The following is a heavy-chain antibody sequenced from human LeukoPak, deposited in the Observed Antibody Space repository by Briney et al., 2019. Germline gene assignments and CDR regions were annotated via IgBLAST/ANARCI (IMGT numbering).Heavy chain of an antibody. CDR2: LSSSSSYI. CDR3: ARDTEYYYDSSGYRTFDY. V-gene: IGHV3-21*01. CDR1: GFTFSSYS. J-gene: IGHJ4*02. Sequence: GGSLRLSCAASGFTFSSYSMNWVRQAPGKGLEWVSSLSSSSSYIYYADSVKGRFTISRDNAKNSLYLQMNSLRAEDTAVYYCARDTEYYYDSSGYRTFDYWGQGTLVTVSS. D-gene: IGHD3-22*01.